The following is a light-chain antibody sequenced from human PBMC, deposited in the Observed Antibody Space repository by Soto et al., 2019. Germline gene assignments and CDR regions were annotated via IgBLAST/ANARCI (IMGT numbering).Light chain of an antibody. CDR2: DTS. Sequence: QAVVTQESSLTVSPGGTVTLTCGSSTGAVTSGHYPYWFQQKPGQAPRTLIYDTSNTHSWTPARFSGSLLGGKAALPLSGAQPEDEAEYYCLLAYNGRRIFGGGTKMTVL. V-gene: IGLV7-46*01. CDR3: LLAYNGRRI. J-gene: IGLJ2*01. CDR1: TGAVTSGHY.